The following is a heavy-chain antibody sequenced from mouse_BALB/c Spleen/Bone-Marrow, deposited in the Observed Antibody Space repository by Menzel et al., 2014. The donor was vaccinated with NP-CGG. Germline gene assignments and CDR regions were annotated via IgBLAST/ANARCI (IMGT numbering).Heavy chain of an antibody. CDR3: ARRGYYYAMDY. CDR2: ISSGSSTI. Sequence: DVMLVESGGGLVQPGGSRKLSCAASGFTFSSFRMHWVRQAPEKGLEWVAYISSGSSTIYYADTVKGRFTISRDNPKNTLFLQMTSLRSEDTAMYYCARRGYYYAMDYWGQGTSVTVSS. CDR1: GFTFSSFR. V-gene: IGHV5-17*02. J-gene: IGHJ4*01.